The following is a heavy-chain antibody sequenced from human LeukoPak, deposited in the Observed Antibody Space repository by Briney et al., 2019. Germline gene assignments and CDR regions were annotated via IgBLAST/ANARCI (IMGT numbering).Heavy chain of an antibody. V-gene: IGHV4-34*01. J-gene: IGHJ6*02. CDR2: INHSGST. CDR1: GGSFSGYY. Sequence: SETLSLTCAVYGGSFSGYYWSWIRQPPGKGLEWIGEINHSGSTNYNPSLKSRVTISVDTSKNQFSLKLSSVTAADTAVYYCASRHYDFRSGYESTTRYGMDVWGQGTTVTVSS. D-gene: IGHD3-3*01. CDR3: ASRHYDFRSGYESTTRYGMDV.